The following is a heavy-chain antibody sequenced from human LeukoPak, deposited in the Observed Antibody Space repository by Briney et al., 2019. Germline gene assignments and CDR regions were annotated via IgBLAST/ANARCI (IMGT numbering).Heavy chain of an antibody. D-gene: IGHD2-8*01. Sequence: GGSLRLSCATSGFHFSDFSMSWVRQAPGKGLEWISTTNSGGTSTYYAESVKGRFTISRDNSKNTLYLQMSSLRVEDTAVYYCAKQSYARSLGEGGPGTLVSVSS. CDR3: AKQSYARSLGE. V-gene: IGHV3-23*01. J-gene: IGHJ4*02. CDR2: TNSGGTST. CDR1: GFHFSDFS.